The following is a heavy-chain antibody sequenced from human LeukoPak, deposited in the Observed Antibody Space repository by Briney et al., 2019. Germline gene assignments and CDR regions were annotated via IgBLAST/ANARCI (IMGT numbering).Heavy chain of an antibody. D-gene: IGHD3-16*01. CDR2: ISSSSSYI. Sequence: GESLRLSCAASGFNFNAAWMSWVRQTPRKGLEWVSSISSSSSYIYYADSVKGRFTISRDNAKNTLYLQMNRLRAEDTAVYYCAREGDLMGATMDSWGQGTLVIVSS. CDR1: GFNFNAAW. V-gene: IGHV3-21*01. J-gene: IGHJ5*01. CDR3: AREGDLMGATMDS.